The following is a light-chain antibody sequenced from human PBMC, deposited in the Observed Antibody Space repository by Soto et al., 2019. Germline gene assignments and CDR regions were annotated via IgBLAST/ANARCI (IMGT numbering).Light chain of an antibody. CDR3: QQYNSDWNT. J-gene: IGKJ5*01. Sequence: DIQMTQSPSTLSASVRDRVTITCRASQSISNSLAWYQQRPGKAPKLLIYKASILETGVPSRFSGSGSGTEFTLTISSLQPDDFATYYCQQYNSDWNTFGQGTRLEIK. V-gene: IGKV1-5*03. CDR2: KAS. CDR1: QSISNS.